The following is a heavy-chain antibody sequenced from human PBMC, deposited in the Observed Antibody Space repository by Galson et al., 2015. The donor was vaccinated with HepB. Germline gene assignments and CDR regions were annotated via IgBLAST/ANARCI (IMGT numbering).Heavy chain of an antibody. CDR1: GFTFSSYA. V-gene: IGHV3-64*01. CDR2: ISSNGGST. J-gene: IGHJ6*02. CDR3: ARELAYCGGDCYSSPDVRYYYGMDV. D-gene: IGHD2-21*02. Sequence: SLRLSCAASGFTFSSYAMHWVRQAPGKGLEYVSAISSNGGSTYYANSVKGRFTISRDNSKNTLYLQMGSLRAEDMAVYYCARELAYCGGDCYSSPDVRYYYGMDVWGQGTTVTVSS.